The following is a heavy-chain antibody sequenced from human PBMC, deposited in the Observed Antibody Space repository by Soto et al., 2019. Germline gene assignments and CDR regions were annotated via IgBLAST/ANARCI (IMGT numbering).Heavy chain of an antibody. CDR3: ARDSPYYDILTGYSAPGRSGMDV. J-gene: IGHJ6*02. Sequence: ASVKVSCKASGYTFTGYYMHWVRQAPGQGLEWMGWINPNSGGTNYAQKFQGRVTMTRDPSISTAYTELSRLRSDDTAVYYCARDSPYYDILTGYSAPGRSGMDVWGQGPTVTVSS. D-gene: IGHD3-9*01. V-gene: IGHV1-2*02. CDR2: INPNSGGT. CDR1: GYTFTGYY.